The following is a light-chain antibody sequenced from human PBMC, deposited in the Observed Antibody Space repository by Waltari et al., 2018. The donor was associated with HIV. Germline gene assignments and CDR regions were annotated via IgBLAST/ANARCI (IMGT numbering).Light chain of an antibody. CDR1: QSVYTN. V-gene: IGKV3-15*01. CDR3: HQYNNWPYT. Sequence: MMQSPDTLPVSPGEGFTLTCRASQSVYTNLAWYQQRPGQAPRLLIYGATNRAAGFPARFSGGGSGTEFTLTISSLQSEDFAGYFCHQYNNWPYTFGQGTKLDIK. J-gene: IGKJ2*01. CDR2: GAT.